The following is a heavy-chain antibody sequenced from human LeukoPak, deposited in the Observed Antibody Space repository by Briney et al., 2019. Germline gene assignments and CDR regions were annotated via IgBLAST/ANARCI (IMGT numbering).Heavy chain of an antibody. CDR3: ARGKRWLQLMVY. Sequence: ASVKVSCKASRYTFTSYDINWVRQATGQGLEWMGWMNPNSGNTGYAQKFQGRVTMTRNTSISTAYMELSSLRSEDTAVYYCARGKRWLQLMVYWGQGTLVTVSS. CDR1: RYTFTSYD. D-gene: IGHD5-24*01. V-gene: IGHV1-8*01. J-gene: IGHJ4*02. CDR2: MNPNSGNT.